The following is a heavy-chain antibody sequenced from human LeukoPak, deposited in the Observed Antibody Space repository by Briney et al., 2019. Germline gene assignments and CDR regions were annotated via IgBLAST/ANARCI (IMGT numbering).Heavy chain of an antibody. CDR3: AKDLRIAAAGGY. CDR1: GFAFSSYG. J-gene: IGHJ4*02. CDR2: IRYDGSNK. Sequence: GGSLRLSCAASGFAFSSYGMHWVRQAPGKGLEWVAFIRYDGSNKYYADSVKGRFTISRDNSKNTLYLQMNSLGAEDTAVYYCAKDLRIAAAGGYWGQGTLVTVSS. D-gene: IGHD6-13*01. V-gene: IGHV3-30*02.